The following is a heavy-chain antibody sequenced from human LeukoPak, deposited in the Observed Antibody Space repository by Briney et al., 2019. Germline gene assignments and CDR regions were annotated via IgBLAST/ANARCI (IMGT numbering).Heavy chain of an antibody. D-gene: IGHD6-19*01. CDR1: GGSISSSSYY. Sequence: SETLSLTCTVSGGSISSSSYYWGWIRQPPGTGLEWIGSIYYSGSTYYNPSLKSRVTISVDTSKNQFSLKLSSVTAADTAVYYCASHSGWYIDYWGQGTLVTVSS. V-gene: IGHV4-39*01. CDR2: IYYSGST. J-gene: IGHJ4*02. CDR3: ASHSGWYIDY.